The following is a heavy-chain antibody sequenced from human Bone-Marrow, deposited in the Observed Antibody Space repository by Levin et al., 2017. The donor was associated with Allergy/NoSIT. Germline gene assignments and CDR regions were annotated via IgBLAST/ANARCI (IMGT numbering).Heavy chain of an antibody. CDR1: GFMFNNFA. D-gene: IGHD1-7*01. CDR3: VKDRSSVDNWNYGGPFES. CDR2: IMWNSARM. V-gene: IGHV3-9*01. J-gene: IGHJ4*02. Sequence: PGESLKISCEASGFMFNNFAMHWVRQIPGKGLEWVSGIMWNSARMDYADSVKGRFTISRDNAKKSLYLEMNGLRVEDTAMYYCVKDRSSVDNWNYGGPFESWGQGTLVTVSS.